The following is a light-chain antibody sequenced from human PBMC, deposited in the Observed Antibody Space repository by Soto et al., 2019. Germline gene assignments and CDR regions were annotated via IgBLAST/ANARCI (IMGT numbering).Light chain of an antibody. J-gene: IGKJ4*01. CDR1: QSISSY. CDR2: AAS. V-gene: IGKV1-39*01. CDR3: QQSYSTPLT. Sequence: DIQMTQSPSSLSASVGDRVTITCRASQSISSYLNLYQQKPGKAPKLLIYAASSLQSGVPSRFSGSASGTDFTLTISSLQPEDFATYYCQQSYSTPLTFGGGTKVEIK.